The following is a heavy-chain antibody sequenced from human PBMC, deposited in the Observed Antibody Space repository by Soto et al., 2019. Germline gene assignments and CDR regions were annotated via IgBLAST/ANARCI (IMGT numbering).Heavy chain of an antibody. CDR3: ARGGDVNYYHGMDV. V-gene: IGHV1-8*01. Sequence: ASVKVSCKASGYTFTSYDINWVRLATGQGLEWMGWMNPNSGNTAYAQNVQGRVTMTTDTSTRTAYMDLRSLRSDDTAVYYCARGGDVNYYHGMDVWGQGTTVTVSS. CDR2: MNPNSGNT. J-gene: IGHJ6*02. CDR1: GYTFTSYD.